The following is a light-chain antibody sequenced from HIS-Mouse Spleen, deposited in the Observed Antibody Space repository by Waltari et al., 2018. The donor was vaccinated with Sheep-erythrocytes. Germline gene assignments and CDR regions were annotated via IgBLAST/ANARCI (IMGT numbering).Light chain of an antibody. CDR2: AVS. CDR3: CSYAGSYTFWV. J-gene: IGLJ3*02. CDR1: SSDVGGYNY. V-gene: IGLV2-11*01. Sequence: QSAMTQPRSVSGHPGQSVTISCTGTSSDVGGYNYVPWYRQHPGEAPKLMIYAVSKRPSRVPDLFSGSTSGNPTSLTISGLQAEDEADYSCCSYAGSYTFWVFGGGTKLTVL.